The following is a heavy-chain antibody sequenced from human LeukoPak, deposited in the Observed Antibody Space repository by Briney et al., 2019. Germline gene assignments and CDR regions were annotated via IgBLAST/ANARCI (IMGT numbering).Heavy chain of an antibody. J-gene: IGHJ4*02. Sequence: GASVKVSCKVSGYTFTDYYMHWVRQAPGQGLEGMGWINPNGGGTNYAQKFQGRVTMTRDTSFNTGYMELSSLRSDDTAVYYWARRYHYDTSAYYYGFNHWGQGTLVTVSS. V-gene: IGHV1-2*02. D-gene: IGHD3-22*01. CDR3: ARRYHYDTSAYYYGFNH. CDR1: GYTFTDYY. CDR2: INPNGGGT.